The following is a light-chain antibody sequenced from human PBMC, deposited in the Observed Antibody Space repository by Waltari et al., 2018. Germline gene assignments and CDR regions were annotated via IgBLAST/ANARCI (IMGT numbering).Light chain of an antibody. CDR2: DAS. CDR1: QSVSSY. CDR3: QQRSNWLT. J-gene: IGKJ4*01. V-gene: IGKV3-11*01. Sequence: EIVLTQSPATLSLSPGERATLSCRASQSVSSYLAWYQQRPGQAPRLLIYDASNRATGIPARFSGSGSETDFTLTISSLEPEDFVVYYCQQRSNWLTFGGGTKVEIK.